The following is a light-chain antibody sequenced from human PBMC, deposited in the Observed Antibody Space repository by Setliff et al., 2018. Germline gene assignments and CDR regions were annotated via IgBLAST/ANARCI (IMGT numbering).Light chain of an antibody. J-gene: IGLJ1*01. CDR1: RRDVGSFNL. CDR2: DVS. Sequence: QSALTQPASVSGSPGQSISISCTGTRRDVGSFNLVSWYQHRPGKAPQVIIFDVSDRPSGVSNHFPGSKSGDTAYLTISGLQAEDEANYFCSSYAGLTTWIFGAGTKGTVL. V-gene: IGLV2-23*02. CDR3: SSYAGLTTWI.